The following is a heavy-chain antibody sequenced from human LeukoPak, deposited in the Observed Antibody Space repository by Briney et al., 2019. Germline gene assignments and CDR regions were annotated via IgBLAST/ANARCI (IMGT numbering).Heavy chain of an antibody. J-gene: IGHJ4*02. CDR2: INRSGST. CDR3: ARGGGYRDY. CDR1: GGSFRGYY. V-gene: IGHV4-34*01. D-gene: IGHD5-12*01. Sequence: PSETLSLTCAVYGGSFRGYYWSWIRQPPGKGLEWSGEINRSGSTNYNPSLKSRVTISVDTSKNQFSLKLSSVTAADTAVYYCARGGGYRDYWGQGTLVTVSS.